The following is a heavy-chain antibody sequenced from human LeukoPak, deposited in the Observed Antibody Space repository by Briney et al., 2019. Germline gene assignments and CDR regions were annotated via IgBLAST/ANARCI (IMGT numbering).Heavy chain of an antibody. CDR1: GYTFTGYY. Sequence: ASVTVSCMASGYTFTGYYIHWVRQAPGQGLEGLGWINPNSGGTNYAQKFQGRVTMTRDTSISTAYMELSRLRSDDTAVYYCARDFAGVAPGPNWFDPWGQGTLVTVSS. CDR3: ARDFAGVAPGPNWFDP. D-gene: IGHD6-25*01. V-gene: IGHV1-2*02. CDR2: INPNSGGT. J-gene: IGHJ5*02.